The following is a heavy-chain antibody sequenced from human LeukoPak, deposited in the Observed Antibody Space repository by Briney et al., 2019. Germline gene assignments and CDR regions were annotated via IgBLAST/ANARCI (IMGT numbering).Heavy chain of an antibody. D-gene: IGHD3-3*01. Sequence: SETLSLTCTVSGGSISSYYWSWIRQPPGKGLEWIEYIQNRGNSKLNPSLKSRVTISLSKSKNQFSLDLNYVTAPDTAMYYCARGRITIFGVITPHFDNWGQGTLVTVSS. V-gene: IGHV4-59*01. J-gene: IGHJ4*02. CDR2: IQNRGNS. CDR3: ARGRITIFGVITPHFDN. CDR1: GGSISSYY.